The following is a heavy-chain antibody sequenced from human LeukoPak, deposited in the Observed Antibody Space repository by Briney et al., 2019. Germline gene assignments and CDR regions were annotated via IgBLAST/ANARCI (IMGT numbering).Heavy chain of an antibody. D-gene: IGHD3-10*02. V-gene: IGHV3-23*01. J-gene: IGHJ6*04. CDR2: LSATGGST. Sequence: QPGGSLRLSCVASGFTFSTYGMSWARQAAGKGLEWVSALSATGGSTYYADSVKGRFTISRDNPKNTLYLQMNSLRAEDTAVYYCAELGITMIGGVWGKGTTVTISS. CDR1: GFTFSTYG. CDR3: AELGITMIGGV.